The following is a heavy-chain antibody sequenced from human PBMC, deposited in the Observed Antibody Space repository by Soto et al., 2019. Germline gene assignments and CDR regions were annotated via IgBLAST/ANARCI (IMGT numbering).Heavy chain of an antibody. CDR3: AKDSLSSSTWHLYHFDH. D-gene: IGHD2-2*01. V-gene: IGHV3-23*01. CDR2: IAGNDAGA. Sequence: EVQLLESGGGLVQPGGSLRLSCAASGFTFSSYAMSWVRQPPGQGLQWVSTIAGNDAGADFAESVRGRFTISRDNSKNTLYLQMDSLRGEDTAIYYCAKDSLSSSTWHLYHFDHWGQGTLVIVSS. J-gene: IGHJ4*02. CDR1: GFTFSSYA.